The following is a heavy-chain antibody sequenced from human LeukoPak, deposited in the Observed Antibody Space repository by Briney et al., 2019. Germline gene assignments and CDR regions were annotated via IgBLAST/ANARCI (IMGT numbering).Heavy chain of an antibody. D-gene: IGHD6-6*01. J-gene: IGHJ5*02. V-gene: IGHV1-2*02. CDR2: INPNSGGT. CDR3: ARDRIAARWFDP. Sequence: GASVKVSCKASGYTFTGYYMHWGRQAPGQGLEWMGWINPNSGGTNYAQKFQGRVTMTRDTSISTAYMELSRLRSDDTAVYYCARDRIAARWFDPWGQGTLVTVSS. CDR1: GYTFTGYY.